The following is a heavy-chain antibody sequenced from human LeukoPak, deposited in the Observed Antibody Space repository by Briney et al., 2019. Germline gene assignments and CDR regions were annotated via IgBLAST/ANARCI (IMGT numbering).Heavy chain of an antibody. CDR2: IYYSGST. Sequence: PSETLSLTCTVSGGSISSYYWSWIRQPPGKGLEWIGYIYYSGSTNYNPSLKSRVTISVDTSKNQFSLKLSSVTAADTAVYYCARLESPDQPHDYWGQGTLVTVSS. CDR1: GGSISSYY. V-gene: IGHV4-59*08. D-gene: IGHD2-2*01. J-gene: IGHJ4*02. CDR3: ARLESPDQPHDY.